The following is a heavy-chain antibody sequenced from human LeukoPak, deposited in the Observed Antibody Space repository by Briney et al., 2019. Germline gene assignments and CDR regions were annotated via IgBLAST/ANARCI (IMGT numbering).Heavy chain of an antibody. CDR2: ISYDGSNK. D-gene: IGHD3-16*01. CDR1: GFTFSSYA. J-gene: IGHJ5*02. Sequence: GGSLRLSCAASGFTFSSYAMHWVRQAPGKGLEWVAVISYDGSNKYYADSVKGRFTISRDNSKNSLYLQMNSLRAEDTAVYYCARDNRDYDYVWGEPDGWYDPWGQGTLVTVSS. CDR3: ARDNRDYDYVWGEPDGWYDP. V-gene: IGHV3-30*04.